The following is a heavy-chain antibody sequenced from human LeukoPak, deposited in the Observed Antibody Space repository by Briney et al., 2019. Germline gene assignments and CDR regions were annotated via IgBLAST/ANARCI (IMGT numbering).Heavy chain of an antibody. J-gene: IGHJ4*02. CDR1: GGSFSGYY. D-gene: IGHD3-16*01. V-gene: IGHV4-34*01. Sequence: PSETLSLTCAVYGGSFSGYYWSWIRQPPGKGLEWIEEINHSGSTNYNPSLKSRVTISVDTSKNQFSLKLSSVTAADTAVYYCARRQRRGFGSWGQGTLVTVSS. CDR2: INHSGST. CDR3: ARRQRRGFGS.